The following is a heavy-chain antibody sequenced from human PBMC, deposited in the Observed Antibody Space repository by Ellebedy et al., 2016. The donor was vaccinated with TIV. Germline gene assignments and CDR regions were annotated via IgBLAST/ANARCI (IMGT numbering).Heavy chain of an antibody. V-gene: IGHV4-59*08. D-gene: IGHD6-19*01. Sequence: SETLSLTCTVSGGSISSYYWSWIRQPPGKGLEWIGYIYYSGSTNYNPSLKSRVTISVDTSKNQFSLKLSSVTAADTAVYYCARINGSGWFNYYYYMDVWGKGTTVTVSS. J-gene: IGHJ6*03. CDR2: IYYSGST. CDR1: GGSISSYY. CDR3: ARINGSGWFNYYYYMDV.